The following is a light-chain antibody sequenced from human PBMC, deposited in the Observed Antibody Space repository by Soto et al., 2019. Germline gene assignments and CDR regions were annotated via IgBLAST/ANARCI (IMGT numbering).Light chain of an antibody. CDR3: SSYTSNSIPVCGGGTV. V-gene: IGLV2-14*01. CDR1: SRDVGGYNY. Sequence: QSALTQPASVSGSPGQSIIISCTGTSRDVGGYNYVSWYQQHPGKAPKLMIYDVSNRPSGVSDRFSGSKSGNTASLTISGLQAEDEADYYCSSYTSNSIPVCGGGTVFGGGTKVTVL. J-gene: IGLJ2*01. CDR2: DVS.